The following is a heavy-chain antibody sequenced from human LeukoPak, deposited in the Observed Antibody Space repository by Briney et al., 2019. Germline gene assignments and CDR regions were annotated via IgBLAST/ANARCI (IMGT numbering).Heavy chain of an antibody. Sequence: KTSETLSLTCTVSGGSISSSSYYWGWIRQPPGKGLEWIGNIYHSGSTNYSPSLKSRVTISVDTSKNQFSLKLSSVTAADTAVYFCAREDYYNLDYWGQGTLVTVSS. CDR3: AREDYYNLDY. CDR1: GGSISSSSYY. V-gene: IGHV4-39*07. D-gene: IGHD3-10*01. J-gene: IGHJ4*02. CDR2: IYHSGST.